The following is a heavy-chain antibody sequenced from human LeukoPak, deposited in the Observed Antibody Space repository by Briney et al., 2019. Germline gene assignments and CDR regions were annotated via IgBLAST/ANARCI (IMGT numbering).Heavy chain of an antibody. D-gene: IGHD3-10*01. J-gene: IGHJ4*02. CDR3: ATRHHSRTYMVPLDS. Sequence: SETLSLICAVYGVSISSDNWWTWVRQPPEKGLEWIGETHRSGDTKYNPSLNGRATISMDNSKNQLSLNLISVTAADTAIYFCATRHHSRTYMVPLDSWGQGTLLTVSS. CDR1: GVSISSDNW. CDR2: THRSGDT. V-gene: IGHV4/OR15-8*02.